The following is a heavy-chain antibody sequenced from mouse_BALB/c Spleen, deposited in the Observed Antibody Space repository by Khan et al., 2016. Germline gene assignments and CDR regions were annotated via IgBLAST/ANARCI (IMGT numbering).Heavy chain of an antibody. J-gene: IGHJ4*01. Sequence: VRLQQSGAELVKPGASVKLSCTASGFNIKDTYMHWVKQRPEQGLEWIGRIDPAHGNTKYDTKFQGTATITADTSSNPAYLQLSSLTSEDTSVYYCARWRGNYAMDYWGQGTSVTVSS. CDR3: ARWRGNYAMDY. V-gene: IGHV14-3*02. CDR1: GFNIKDTY. CDR2: IDPAHGNT.